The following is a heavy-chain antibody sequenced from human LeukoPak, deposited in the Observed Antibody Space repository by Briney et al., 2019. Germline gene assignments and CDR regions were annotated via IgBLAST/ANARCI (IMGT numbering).Heavy chain of an antibody. CDR1: GYSFTSYW. V-gene: IGHV5-51*01. CDR2: IYPGDSDT. CDR3: ARHRGQLGYCTNGVCYHYYMDV. Sequence: PGESLKISCKGSGYSFTSYWIGWVRQMPGKGLEWMGIIYPGDSDTRYSPSFQGQVTISVDKSISTAYLQWSSLKASDTAMYYCARHRGQLGYCTNGVCYHYYMDVWGKGTTVTVSS. J-gene: IGHJ6*03. D-gene: IGHD2-8*01.